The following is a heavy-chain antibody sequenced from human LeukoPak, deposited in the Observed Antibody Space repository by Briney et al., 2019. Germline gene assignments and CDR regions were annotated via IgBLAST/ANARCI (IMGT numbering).Heavy chain of an antibody. D-gene: IGHD3-10*01. CDR2: IKQDGSEK. Sequence: PGGSLRLSCAASGFTFSSYWMSWVRQAPGKGLQWVANIKQDGSEKYYVDSVKGRFTISRDNAKNSLYLQMNTLRAEDTAVYYCARDGLLWFGDTYYMDVWGKGTTVTISS. J-gene: IGHJ6*03. V-gene: IGHV3-7*01. CDR1: GFTFSSYW. CDR3: ARDGLLWFGDTYYMDV.